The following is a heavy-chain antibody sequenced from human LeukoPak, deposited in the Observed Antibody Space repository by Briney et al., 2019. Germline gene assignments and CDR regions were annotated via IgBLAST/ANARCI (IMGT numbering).Heavy chain of an antibody. Sequence: GGSPRLSCEASGLTLSNAWIHWVRQAPGKGLEWVGRMKGMVSGGTPDYAAPVRGRFTISRDDSKNTLYLQMNSLTTEDGAVYYCNTDFLWGQGTMVTVSS. J-gene: IGHJ3*01. CDR1: GLTLSNAW. CDR3: NTDFL. V-gene: IGHV3-15*01. CDR2: MKGMVSGGTP.